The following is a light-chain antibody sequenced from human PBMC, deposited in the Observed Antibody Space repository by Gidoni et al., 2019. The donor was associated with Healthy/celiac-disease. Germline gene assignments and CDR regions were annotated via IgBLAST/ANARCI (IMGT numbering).Light chain of an antibody. J-gene: IGKJ4*01. V-gene: IGKV1-39*01. Sequence: DIHMTQSPSSLSASVGDRVTITCRASQSISSYVNWYQQKPGKAPKLLIYAASSLQSGVPSRFSGSGSGTDFTLTISSLQPEDFATYYCQQSDSTPFTFGGGTKVEIK. CDR1: QSISSY. CDR3: QQSDSTPFT. CDR2: AAS.